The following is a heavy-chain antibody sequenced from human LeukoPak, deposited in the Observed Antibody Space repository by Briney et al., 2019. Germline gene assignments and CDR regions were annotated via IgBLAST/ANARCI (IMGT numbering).Heavy chain of an antibody. CDR1: GYKFTNYW. D-gene: IGHD3-16*01. Sequence: GASLRISCKGSGYKFTNYWIAWVRQMPGKGLEWMGIIYPDDSDTKYSPSFQGQVTISVDKSITTAYLQWTSLKASDTAMYYCATILGGSVLVPFDYWGQGTLVTVSS. CDR3: ATILGGSVLVPFDY. J-gene: IGHJ4*02. CDR2: IYPDDSDT. V-gene: IGHV5-51*03.